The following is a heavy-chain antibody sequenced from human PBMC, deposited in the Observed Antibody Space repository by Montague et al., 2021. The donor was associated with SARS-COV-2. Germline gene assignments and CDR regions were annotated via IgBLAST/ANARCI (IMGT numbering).Heavy chain of an antibody. CDR1: GVSIRSTTFY. V-gene: IGHV4-39*07. D-gene: IGHD6-19*01. CDR3: VTAGKTAVACQFDS. J-gene: IGHJ4*02. Sequence: SETLSLTCTVSGVSIRSTTFYWGWLRQSPGKGLEWIGYIYEGATSYYNPSLKSRVAISLDTPNNQFSLKITSLIVADTAMYYWVTAGKTAVACQFDSWGQGILVTVSS. CDR2: IYEGATS.